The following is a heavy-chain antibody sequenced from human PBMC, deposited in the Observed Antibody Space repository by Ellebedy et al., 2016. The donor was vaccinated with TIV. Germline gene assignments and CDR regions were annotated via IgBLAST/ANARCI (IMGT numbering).Heavy chain of an antibody. Sequence: GESLKISCAASGFNVRSSYMSWVRQAPGKGLEWVSVIYSGGNTYYADSVRGRFTISRDNSKNTLYLQMNSLRVEDTAVYYCARLLYYFGSGTYSNEYYFDSWGQGTLVTVSS. CDR3: ARLLYYFGSGTYSNEYYFDS. CDR2: IYSGGNT. D-gene: IGHD3-10*01. CDR1: GFNVRSSY. J-gene: IGHJ4*02. V-gene: IGHV3-66*04.